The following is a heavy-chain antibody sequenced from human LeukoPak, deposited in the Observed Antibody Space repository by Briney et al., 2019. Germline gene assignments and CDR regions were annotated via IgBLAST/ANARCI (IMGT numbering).Heavy chain of an antibody. J-gene: IGHJ4*02. CDR3: ARGTDYYGSGSYYNLLGFFDY. CDR1: GGSFSGYY. V-gene: IGHV4-34*01. D-gene: IGHD3-10*01. CDR2: INHSGST. Sequence: SETLSLTCAVYGGSFSGYYWSWIRQPPGKGLEWIGEINHSGSTNYYPSLKSRVTISVDTSKNQFSLKLSSVTAADTAVYYCARGTDYYGSGSYYNLLGFFDYWGQGTLVTVSS.